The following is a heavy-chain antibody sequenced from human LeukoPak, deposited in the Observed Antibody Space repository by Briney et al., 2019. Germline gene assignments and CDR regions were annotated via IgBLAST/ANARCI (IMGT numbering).Heavy chain of an antibody. CDR2: ISGSGGST. CDR3: AKVAITMIVVAPSFDY. CDR1: GFTFSDFN. D-gene: IGHD3-22*01. J-gene: IGHJ4*02. V-gene: IGHV3-23*01. Sequence: PGGSLRLSCAAYGFTFSDFNIHWVRQAPGKGLEWVSAISGSGGSTYYADSVKGRFTISRDNSKNTLYLQMNSLRAEDTAVYYCAKVAITMIVVAPSFDYWGQGTLVTVSS.